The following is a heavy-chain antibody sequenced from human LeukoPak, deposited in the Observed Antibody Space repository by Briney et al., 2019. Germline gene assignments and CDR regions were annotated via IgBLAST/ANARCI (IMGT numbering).Heavy chain of an antibody. J-gene: IGHJ4*02. CDR2: IKQDGSEK. CDR1: GFTFSNYW. CDR3: ANTGWSSPDY. Sequence: GGSLRLSCVASGFTFSNYWMTWLRQAPGKGLEWVANIKQDGSEKYYLDSVKGRFTISRDNAKNSLYPHMNSLRAEDTAVYYCANTGWSSPDYWGLGTLVTVSS. D-gene: IGHD2-15*01. V-gene: IGHV3-7*01.